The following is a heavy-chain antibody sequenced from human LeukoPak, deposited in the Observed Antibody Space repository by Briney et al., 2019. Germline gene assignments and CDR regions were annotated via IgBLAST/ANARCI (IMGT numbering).Heavy chain of an antibody. CDR1: GGSISSYY. Sequence: SETLSLTCTVSGGSISSYYWSWIRQPPGKGLEWIGYIYYSGSTNYNPSLKSRVTIPVDTSKNQFSLKLSSVTAADTAVYYCARGPHGGNSYYYYGMDVWGQGTTVTVSS. CDR3: ARGPHGGNSYYYYGMDV. V-gene: IGHV4-59*01. D-gene: IGHD4-23*01. J-gene: IGHJ6*02. CDR2: IYYSGST.